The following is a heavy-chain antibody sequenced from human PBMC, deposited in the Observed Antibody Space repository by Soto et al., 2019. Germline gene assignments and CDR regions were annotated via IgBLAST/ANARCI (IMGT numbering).Heavy chain of an antibody. CDR2: IIPIFGTA. D-gene: IGHD3-9*01. CDR1: GGTFSSYA. V-gene: IGHV1-69*13. J-gene: IGHJ5*02. Sequence: GASVKVSCKASGGTFSSYAISWVRQAPGQGLEWMGGIIPIFGTANYAQKFQGRVTITADESTSTAYMELSSLRSEDTAVYYCARHNDTHPGGFDPWGQGTRVTVAS. CDR3: ARHNDTHPGGFDP.